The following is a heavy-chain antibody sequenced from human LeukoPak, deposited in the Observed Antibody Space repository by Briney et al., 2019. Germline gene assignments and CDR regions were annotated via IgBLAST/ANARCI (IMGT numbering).Heavy chain of an antibody. Sequence: PGGSLRLSCAASGFTFSDYYMSWIRQAPGKGLEWVSAISGSGGSTYYADSVKGRFTISRDNSKNTLYLQMNSLRAEDTAVYYCAKLEQEDYFDYWGQGTLVTVSS. V-gene: IGHV3-23*01. CDR2: ISGSGGST. J-gene: IGHJ4*02. CDR1: GFTFSDYY. CDR3: AKLEQEDYFDY. D-gene: IGHD1/OR15-1a*01.